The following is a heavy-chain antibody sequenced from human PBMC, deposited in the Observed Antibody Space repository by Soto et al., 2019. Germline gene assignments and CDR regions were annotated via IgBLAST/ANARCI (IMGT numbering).Heavy chain of an antibody. CDR2: IYYSGST. D-gene: IGHD3-9*01. CDR1: GGSIRSGGYY. Sequence: PSETLSLTCTVSGGSIRSGGYYWSWIRQQPGKGLEWIGYIYYSGSTYYNPSLKSRVTISVDTSKNKFSLKLSSVTAADTAVYYCAIGISRVLRYFDLLPFDYWGQGTLVTVSS. J-gene: IGHJ4*02. CDR3: AIGISRVLRYFDLLPFDY. V-gene: IGHV4-31*03.